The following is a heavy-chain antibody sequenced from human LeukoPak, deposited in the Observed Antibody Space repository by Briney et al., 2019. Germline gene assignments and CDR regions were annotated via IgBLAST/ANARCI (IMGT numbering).Heavy chain of an antibody. CDR3: ARDHISYYSDY. Sequence: GGSLRLSCAASGFTFSSYSMNWVRQAPGKGLEWVSYISSSSSTIYYADSVKGRFTISRDNAKNSLYLQMNSLRAEDTAVYYCARDHISYYSDYWGQGTLVTVSS. CDR1: GFTFSSYS. J-gene: IGHJ4*02. V-gene: IGHV3-48*01. CDR2: ISSSSSTI. D-gene: IGHD2-21*01.